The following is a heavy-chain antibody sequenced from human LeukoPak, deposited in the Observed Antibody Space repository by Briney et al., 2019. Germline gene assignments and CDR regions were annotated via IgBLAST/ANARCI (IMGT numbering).Heavy chain of an antibody. J-gene: IGHJ4*02. V-gene: IGHV1-18*01. CDR2: ISAYNGNT. D-gene: IGHD1-26*01. CDR3: ATDEPRSGSYPYYFDY. Sequence: GASVKVSCKASGYTFTSYGISWVRQAPGQGLEWMGWISAYNGNTNYAQKLQGRVTMTTDTSTSTAYMELRSLRSEDTAVYYCATDEPRSGSYPYYFDYWGQGTLVTVSS. CDR1: GYTFTSYG.